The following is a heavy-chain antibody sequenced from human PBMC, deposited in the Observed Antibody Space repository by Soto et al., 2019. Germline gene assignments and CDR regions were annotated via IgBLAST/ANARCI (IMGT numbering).Heavy chain of an antibody. CDR3: ANAVPPSY. J-gene: IGHJ4*02. Sequence: DVQLVESGGVVVQPGGSLRLSCAASGFTFDDYTMHWVRQAPGKGLEWVSLISWDGGSTYYADSVKGRFTISRDNSKNSLYLQMNSLRTEDTALYYCANAVPPSYWGQGTLVTVSS. V-gene: IGHV3-43*01. D-gene: IGHD1-1*01. CDR2: ISWDGGST. CDR1: GFTFDDYT.